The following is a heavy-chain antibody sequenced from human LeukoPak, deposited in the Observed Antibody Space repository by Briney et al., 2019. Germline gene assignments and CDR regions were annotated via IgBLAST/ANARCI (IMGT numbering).Heavy chain of an antibody. V-gene: IGHV3-30*02. CDR2: IRYDGSNK. CDR3: AKEAIYSSSWYSADY. J-gene: IGHJ4*02. D-gene: IGHD6-13*01. CDR1: GFTFSSYG. Sequence: PGGSLRLSCAASGFTFSSYGMHWVRQAPGKGLEWVAFIRYDGSNKYYADSVKGRFTISRDNSKNTLYLQMNSLRAEDTAVYYCAKEAIYSSSWYSADYWGQGTLVTASS.